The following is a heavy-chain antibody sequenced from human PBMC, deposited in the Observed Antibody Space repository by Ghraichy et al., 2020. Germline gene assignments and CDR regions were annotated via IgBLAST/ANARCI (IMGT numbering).Heavy chain of an antibody. V-gene: IGHV3-23*01. J-gene: IGHJ4*02. Sequence: GGSLRLSCAASGFTFSSYAMSWVRQAPGKGLEWVSAISGSGGSTYYADSVKGRFTISRYNSKNTLYLQMNSLRAEDTAVYYCAKDNQQWLVLFVYWGQGTLVTVSS. D-gene: IGHD6-19*01. CDR2: ISGSGGST. CDR3: AKDNQQWLVLFVY. CDR1: GFTFSSYA.